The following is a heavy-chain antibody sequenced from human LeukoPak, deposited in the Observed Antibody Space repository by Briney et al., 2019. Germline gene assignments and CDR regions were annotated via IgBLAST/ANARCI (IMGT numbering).Heavy chain of an antibody. D-gene: IGHD2-2*01. CDR1: GYTFTGYY. V-gene: IGHV1-46*01. CDR3: ARSRTVPATLGY. Sequence: ASVKVSCKASGYTFTGYYMHWVRQAPGQGLEWMGWINPSGGSTSYAQKFQGRVTMTRDMSTSTVYMELSSLRSEDTAVYYCARSRTVPATLGYWGQGTLVTVSS. J-gene: IGHJ4*02. CDR2: INPSGGST.